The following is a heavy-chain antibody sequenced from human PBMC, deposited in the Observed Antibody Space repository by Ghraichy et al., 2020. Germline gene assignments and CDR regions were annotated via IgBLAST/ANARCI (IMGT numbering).Heavy chain of an antibody. Sequence: GGSLRLSCAASGFTFSSYAMSWVRQAPGKGLEWVSAISGSGGSTYYADSVKGRFTISRDNSKNTLYLQMNSLRAEDTAVYYCAKPEGSSSWYVRTRDDAFDIWGQGTMVTVSS. CDR2: ISGSGGST. V-gene: IGHV3-23*01. D-gene: IGHD6-13*01. CDR1: GFTFSSYA. CDR3: AKPEGSSSWYVRTRDDAFDI. J-gene: IGHJ3*02.